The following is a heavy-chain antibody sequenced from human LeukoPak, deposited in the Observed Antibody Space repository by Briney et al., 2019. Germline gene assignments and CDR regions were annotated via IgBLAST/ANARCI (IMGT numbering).Heavy chain of an antibody. CDR3: ARGTMIRGASFDL. D-gene: IGHD3-10*01. CDR1: GFIFSNYG. J-gene: IGHJ2*01. Sequence: PGRSLRLSCSAFGFIFSNYGIHWVRQAPGKGLEWVALMWYVGSNKYYADSVMGRFTISRDDPKGMFFLQMDSLTVDDTAVCYCARGTMIRGASFDLWGRGTLVTVSS. V-gene: IGHV3-33*03. CDR2: MWYVGSNK.